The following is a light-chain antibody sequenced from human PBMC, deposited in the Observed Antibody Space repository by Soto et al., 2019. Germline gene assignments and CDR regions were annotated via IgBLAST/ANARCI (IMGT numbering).Light chain of an antibody. Sequence: QSVLTQPASVSGSPGQSITIPCTGTNSDVGGYNYVSWYQHHPGKAPKLMIYEVFNRPSGVSSRFSGSKSGSTASLTISGLQAEDEADYYCSSYTTTNTPYVFGTGTK. CDR3: SSYTTTNTPYV. V-gene: IGLV2-14*01. J-gene: IGLJ1*01. CDR2: EVF. CDR1: NSDVGGYNY.